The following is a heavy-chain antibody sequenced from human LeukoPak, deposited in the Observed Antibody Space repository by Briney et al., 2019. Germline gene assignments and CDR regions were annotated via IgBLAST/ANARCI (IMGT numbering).Heavy chain of an antibody. CDR2: IDPSDSYT. V-gene: IGHV5-10-1*01. J-gene: IGHJ5*02. D-gene: IGHD2-15*01. Sequence: GESLEISCKGSGYSFTRFWISWVRQMPGKGLGWMGRIDPSDSYTNYSPSFQGHVTISADKSISTAYLQWSSLKASDTAMYYCATSRRGPNWFDPWGQGTLVTVSS. CDR3: ATSRRGPNWFDP. CDR1: GYSFTRFW.